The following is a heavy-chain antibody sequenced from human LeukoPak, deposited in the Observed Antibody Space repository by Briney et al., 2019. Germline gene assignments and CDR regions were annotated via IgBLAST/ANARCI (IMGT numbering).Heavy chain of an antibody. J-gene: IGHJ3*02. CDR1: GFIFSSYA. CDR3: ARPMYDSRGFDASDI. D-gene: IGHD3-22*01. Sequence: GGSLRLSCAASGFIFSSYAMTWVRQAPGKGLEWVSAISGSGRSTYYADSVKGRFTISRDNAKNSLHLQMSSLRAEDTAMYYCARPMYDSRGFDASDIWGQGTMVTVSS. V-gene: IGHV3-23*01. CDR2: ISGSGRST.